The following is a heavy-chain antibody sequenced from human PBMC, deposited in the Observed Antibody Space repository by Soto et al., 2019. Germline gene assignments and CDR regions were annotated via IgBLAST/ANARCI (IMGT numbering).Heavy chain of an antibody. CDR2: ISYDGSNK. V-gene: IGHV3-30-3*01. CDR1: GFTFSSYA. Sequence: GGSLRLSCAASGFTFSSYAMHWVRQAPGKGLEWVAVISYDGSNKYYADSVKGRFTISRDNSKNTLYLQMNSLRAEDTAVYYCASSREQYSSSGWFSDYWGQGTLVTVSS. D-gene: IGHD6-19*01. CDR3: ASSREQYSSSGWFSDY. J-gene: IGHJ4*02.